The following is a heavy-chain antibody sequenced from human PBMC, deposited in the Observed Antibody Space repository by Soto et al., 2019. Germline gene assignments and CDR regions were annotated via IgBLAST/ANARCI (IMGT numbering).Heavy chain of an antibody. CDR2: INAGNGNT. Sequence: QVQLVQSGAEVKKPGASVKVSCKASGYTFTSYAMHWVRQAPAQRLEWMGWINAGNGNTKYSQKFKGRVTITRDTAASTAYMELRSLRSEDTAEYYCARSIVVVTAADYWGQGTMVTVSS. CDR3: ARSIVVVTAADY. CDR1: GYTFTSYA. V-gene: IGHV1-3*01. J-gene: IGHJ4*02. D-gene: IGHD2-21*02.